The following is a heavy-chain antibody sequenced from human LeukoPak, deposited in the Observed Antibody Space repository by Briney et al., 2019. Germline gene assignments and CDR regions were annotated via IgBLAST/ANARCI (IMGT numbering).Heavy chain of an antibody. CDR3: ARDHYYDRASGVFFDY. D-gene: IGHD3-22*01. J-gene: IGHJ4*02. CDR1: GDSISSGDYY. CDR2: IYYSGST. Sequence: SETLSLTCTVSGDSISSGDYYWSWIRQPPGKGLEWIGYIYYSGSTYYNPSLKSRVTISVDTSKNQFSLKLSSVTAADTAVYYCARDHYYDRASGVFFDYWGQGTLVTVSS. V-gene: IGHV4-30-4*08.